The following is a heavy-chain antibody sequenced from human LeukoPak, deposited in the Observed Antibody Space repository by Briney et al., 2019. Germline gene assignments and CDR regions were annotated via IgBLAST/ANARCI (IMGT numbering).Heavy chain of an antibody. Sequence: SETLSLTCAAYGGSFSGYYWSWIRQPPGKGLEWIGEINHSGSTNYNPSLKSRVTISVDTSKNQFSLKLSSVTAADTAVYYCARGRRKYYYDSSGYYGYWGQGTLVTVSS. CDR2: INHSGST. CDR1: GGSFSGYY. J-gene: IGHJ4*02. CDR3: ARGRRKYYYDSSGYYGY. D-gene: IGHD3-22*01. V-gene: IGHV4-34*01.